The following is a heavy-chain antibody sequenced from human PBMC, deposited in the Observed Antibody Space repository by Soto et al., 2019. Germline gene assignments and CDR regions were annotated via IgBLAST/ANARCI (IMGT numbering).Heavy chain of an antibody. V-gene: IGHV1-3*01. Sequence: QVQLVQSGAEVKKPGASVKVSCKASGYTFTSYAMHWVRQAPGQRLEWMGWINAGNGNTKYSQRFQGRVTITRDTSASKDYMELSSLRSEDTAVYYCASDTTPHKTGAFDIWGQGTMVTVSS. D-gene: IGHD2-15*01. J-gene: IGHJ3*02. CDR2: INAGNGNT. CDR1: GYTFTSYA. CDR3: ASDTTPHKTGAFDI.